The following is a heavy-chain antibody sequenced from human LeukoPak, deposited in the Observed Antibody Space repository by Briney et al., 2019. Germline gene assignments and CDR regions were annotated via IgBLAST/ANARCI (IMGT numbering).Heavy chain of an antibody. Sequence: GGSLRLSCAASGFTFSNSGLSWVRQAPGKGLEWVSSISSSGSSTSYADSVKGRFTVSRDNAKNSLFLQMNRLRVEHSAVYYCARGDYDGSGHFHDYWGQGALVTVSS. CDR3: ARGDYDGSGHFHDY. CDR2: ISSSGSST. CDR1: GFTFSNSG. D-gene: IGHD3-22*01. J-gene: IGHJ4*02. V-gene: IGHV3-21*01.